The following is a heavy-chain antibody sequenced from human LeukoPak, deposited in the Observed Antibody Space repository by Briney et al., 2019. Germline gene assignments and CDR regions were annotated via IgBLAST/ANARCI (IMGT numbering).Heavy chain of an antibody. CDR1: GFTFSSYG. CDR3: ARDPSITIFGVVLHAFDI. V-gene: IGHV3-30*02. CDR2: IRYDGSNK. J-gene: IGHJ3*02. Sequence: GGSLRLSCAASGFTFSSYGMHWVRQAPGKGLEWVAFIRYDGSNKYYADSVKGRFTISRDNSKNTLYLQMNSLRAEDTAVYYCARDPSITIFGVVLHAFDIWGQGTMVTVSS. D-gene: IGHD3-3*01.